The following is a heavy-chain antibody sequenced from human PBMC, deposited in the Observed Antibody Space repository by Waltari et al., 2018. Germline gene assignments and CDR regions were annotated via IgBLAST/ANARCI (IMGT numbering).Heavy chain of an antibody. J-gene: IGHJ1*01. V-gene: IGHV4-30-4*08. Sequence: QVQLQESGPGLVKPSQTLSLSCTVSGDSITRGDYDWSWLRQPPGKGLEWIGNFYYTGSTYYNPSLESRVSISVDTSNKQFSLKLRSVTAADTAIYFCARDDYGDYSGRFFQHWGQGALVTVSS. D-gene: IGHD4-17*01. CDR1: GDSITRGDYD. CDR2: FYYTGST. CDR3: ARDDYGDYSGRFFQH.